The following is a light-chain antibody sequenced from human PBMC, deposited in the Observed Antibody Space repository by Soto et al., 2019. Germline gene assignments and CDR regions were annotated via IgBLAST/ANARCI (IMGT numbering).Light chain of an antibody. CDR3: HQYGSAPRT. CDR2: AAS. J-gene: IGKJ1*01. CDR1: QSVSNSY. Sequence: IAWTPSTSTLYQTPGERAPLSCRASQSVSNSYLAWYQQKPGQAPRLLIYAASTRATGIPERFSGSGSGTDFTLTIIRLEPEDFAVYHCHQYGSAPRTFAQGTNVDI. V-gene: IGKV3-20*01.